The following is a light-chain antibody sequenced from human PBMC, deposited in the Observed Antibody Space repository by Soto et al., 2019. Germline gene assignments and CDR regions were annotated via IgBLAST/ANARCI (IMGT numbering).Light chain of an antibody. V-gene: IGLV1-40*01. CDR2: GTA. CDR3: QSYDNTLGGHVV. J-gene: IGLJ2*01. CDR1: RSNIGANFD. Sequence: QSVLTQPPSVSGAPGQRVTISCTGSRSNIGANFDVHWYQQLPGTAPKLLLSGTANRPSGVPDRFSGSKSDTSASLAITGLQAEDEADYYCQSYDNTLGGHVVFGGGTKLTVL.